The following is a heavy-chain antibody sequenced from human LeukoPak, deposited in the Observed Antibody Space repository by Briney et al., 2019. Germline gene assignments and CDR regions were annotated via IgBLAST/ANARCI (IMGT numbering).Heavy chain of an antibody. J-gene: IGHJ4*02. Sequence: PGGSLRLSCAASGFTVITNDMTWVRQAPGKGLDWVSVLYSDGNTKYADSVQGRFTISRDNSKNTLYLEMNSLSPDDTAVYYCARGVEPLAANTLAYWGQGTLVTASS. CDR2: LYSDGNT. CDR1: GFTVITND. D-gene: IGHD1-14*01. CDR3: ARGVEPLAANTLAY. V-gene: IGHV3-53*01.